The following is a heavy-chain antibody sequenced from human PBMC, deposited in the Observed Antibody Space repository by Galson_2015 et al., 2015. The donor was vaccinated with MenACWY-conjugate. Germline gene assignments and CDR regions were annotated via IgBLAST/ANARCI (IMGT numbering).Heavy chain of an antibody. CDR2: IYYSGST. J-gene: IGHJ4*02. CDR3: ARVPWSFSSGYYPFDY. D-gene: IGHD3-22*01. Sequence: TLSLACTVSGASISSGGYYWSWIRRHPGKGLVWIGYIYYSGSTYCNPSLKSRVTISVDTSKNQFSLKMSSVTAADTAVYYCARVPWSFSSGYYPFDYWGQGTLVAVSS. V-gene: IGHV4-31*03. CDR1: GASISSGGYY.